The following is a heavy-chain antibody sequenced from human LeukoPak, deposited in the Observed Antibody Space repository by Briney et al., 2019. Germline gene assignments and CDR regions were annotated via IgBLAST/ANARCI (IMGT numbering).Heavy chain of an antibody. CDR1: GGSFGGYY. J-gene: IGHJ1*01. CDR3: ARGPRLLRYFDWLSPRAEYFQH. V-gene: IGHV4-34*01. Sequence: SETLSLTCAVYGGSFGGYYWSWIRQPPGKGLEWIGEVNHSGSTNYNPSLKSRVTISVDTSKNQFSLKLSSVTAADTAVYYCARGPRLLRYFDWLSPRAEYFQHWGQGTLVTVSS. CDR2: VNHSGST. D-gene: IGHD3-9*01.